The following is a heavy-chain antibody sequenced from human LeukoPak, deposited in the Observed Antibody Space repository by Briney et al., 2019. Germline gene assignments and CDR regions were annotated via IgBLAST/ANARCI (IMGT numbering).Heavy chain of an antibody. J-gene: IGHJ3*02. V-gene: IGHV3-73*01. Sequence: GGSLKLSCAASGFTFSGSAMHWVRQASGKGLEWVGRIRSKANSYATAYAASVKGRFTISRDDSKNTAYLQMNSLKTEDTAVYYCTARGNYDSSGYYYGQGAFDIWGQGTMVTVSS. CDR3: TARGNYDSSGYYYGQGAFDI. D-gene: IGHD3-22*01. CDR2: IRSKANSYAT. CDR1: GFTFSGSA.